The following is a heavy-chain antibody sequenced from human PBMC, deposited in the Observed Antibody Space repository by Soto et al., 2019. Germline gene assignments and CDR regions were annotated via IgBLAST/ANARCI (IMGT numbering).Heavy chain of an antibody. Sequence: ASVKVSCTTSGYTFASYGISWVRQAPVQGLDSMGWISGYNGNTKYSQQVQGRVTLTTDTSTTTAYMELSSLSAYYTALYLCERVNMVASFGLAAFDLLGQGTAVTAP. J-gene: IGHJ4*02. CDR2: ISGYNGNT. D-gene: IGHD3-16*01. CDR1: GYTFASYG. CDR3: ERVNMVASFGLAAFDL. V-gene: IGHV1-18*04.